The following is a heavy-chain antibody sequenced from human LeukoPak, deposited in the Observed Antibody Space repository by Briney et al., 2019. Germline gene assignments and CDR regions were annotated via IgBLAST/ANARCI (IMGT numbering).Heavy chain of an antibody. D-gene: IGHD4-17*01. V-gene: IGHV1-69*04. CDR3: ARVSTDYGDYGGGIDY. CDR2: IIPILGIA. Sequence: ASVKVSCKASGGTFSSYAISWVRQAPGQGLEWMGRIIPILGIANYAQKFQGRVTITADKSTSTAYMELSSLRSEDTAVYYCARVSTDYGDYGGGIDYWGQGTLVTVSS. J-gene: IGHJ4*02. CDR1: GGTFSSYA.